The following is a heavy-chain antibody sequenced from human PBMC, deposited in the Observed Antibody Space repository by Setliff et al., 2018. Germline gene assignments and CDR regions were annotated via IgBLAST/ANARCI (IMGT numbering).Heavy chain of an antibody. J-gene: IGHJ4*02. CDR2: ISGDSVYI. CDR3: ARDTDQWLVEYYFDL. D-gene: IGHD6-19*01. V-gene: IGHV3-21*01. Sequence: PGGSLRLSCAASGFTFSTYSMSWVRQAPGKGLEWVSAISGDSVYIYYADSVKGRFTISRDNAKESVYLEMTSLRAEDTAVYYCARDTDQWLVEYYFDLWGQGTPVTVSS. CDR1: GFTFSTYS.